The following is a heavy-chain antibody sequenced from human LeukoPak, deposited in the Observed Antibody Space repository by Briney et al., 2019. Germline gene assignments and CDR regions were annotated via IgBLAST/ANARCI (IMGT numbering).Heavy chain of an antibody. CDR1: GFSFSSYS. CDR2: ISRISDYT. CDR3: ARVPADF. V-gene: IGHV3-21*01. Sequence: GGSLRLSCVASGFSFSSYSMNWVRQAPGKGLEWVSSISRISDYTYYADSVKGRFTISRDNAKNSLYLQMNRLRAEDTAVYYCARVPADFWGQGTLVTVSS. J-gene: IGHJ4*02.